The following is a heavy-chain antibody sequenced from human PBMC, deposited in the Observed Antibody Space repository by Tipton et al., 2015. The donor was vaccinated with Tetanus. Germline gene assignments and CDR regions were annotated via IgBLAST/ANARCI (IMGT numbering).Heavy chain of an antibody. CDR1: GFTFSTYS. J-gene: IGHJ4*02. V-gene: IGHV3-21*01. Sequence: SLRLSCEASGFTFSTYSMNWVRQAPGKGLEWVSSISLSSSYRHYTESVKGRFTISRDNAKNSLFLQMDSLRAEDTAVYYCARDGSYGGTLISDYWGQGTQVTVSS. CDR2: ISLSSSYR. CDR3: ARDGSYGGTLISDY. D-gene: IGHD4-23*01.